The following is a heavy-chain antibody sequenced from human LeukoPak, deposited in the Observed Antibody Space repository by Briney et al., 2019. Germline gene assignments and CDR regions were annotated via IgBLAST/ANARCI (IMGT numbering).Heavy chain of an antibody. V-gene: IGHV4-39*01. CDR3: ARLVTINTVTTARYWYFDL. Sequence: PSETLSLTCTVSSGSISSSCYYWGWIRQPPGKGLEWIGSSYYSGSTYYNPSLKSRVTISVDTSKDQFSLKLSSVTAADTAVYFCARLVTINTVTTARYWYFDLWGRGTLVTVSS. J-gene: IGHJ2*01. D-gene: IGHD4-17*01. CDR2: SYYSGST. CDR1: SGSISSSCYY.